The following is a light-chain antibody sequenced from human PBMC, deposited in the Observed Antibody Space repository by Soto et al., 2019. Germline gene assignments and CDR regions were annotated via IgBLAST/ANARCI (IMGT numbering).Light chain of an antibody. V-gene: IGLV1-51*01. Sequence: QSVLTQPPSVSAAPGQRVTISCSGSSSNIGNHYVSWYQQFPGTAPKLIIFEVFNRPSGVSTRFSGSKSGSTASLTISGLQAEDEADYFCSSYTTNNAHVFGGGTKLTVL. CDR1: SSNIGNHY. J-gene: IGLJ2*01. CDR3: SSYTTNNAHV. CDR2: EVF.